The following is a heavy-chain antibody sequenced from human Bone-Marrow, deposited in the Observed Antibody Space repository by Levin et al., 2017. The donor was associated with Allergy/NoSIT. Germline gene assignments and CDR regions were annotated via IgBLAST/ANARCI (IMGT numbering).Heavy chain of an antibody. CDR3: AEERFLLDY. D-gene: IGHD3-16*01. Sequence: GESLKISCAASGFIFSSDGMHWVRQAPGKGLEWVALISNDGSNKFYADPVKGRFTISRDNTKNTLYLQMNNLRPNDTAVYYCAEERFLLDYWGQGTLVTVSS. CDR2: ISNDGSNK. J-gene: IGHJ4*02. V-gene: IGHV3-30*18. CDR1: GFIFSSDG.